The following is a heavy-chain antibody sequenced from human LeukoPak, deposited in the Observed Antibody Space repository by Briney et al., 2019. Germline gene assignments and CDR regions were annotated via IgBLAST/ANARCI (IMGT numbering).Heavy chain of an antibody. D-gene: IGHD3-22*01. CDR3: AKDTYYYDSSGYYPFDY. J-gene: IGHJ4*02. V-gene: IGHV3-23*01. CDR1: GFTFSSYA. CDR2: ISGSGGST. Sequence: GSLRLSCAASGFTFSSYAMSWIRQAPGKGLEWVSPISGSGGSTYYADSVKGRFTISRDNSKNTLYLQMNSLRAEDTAVYYCAKDTYYYDSSGYYPFDYWGQGTLVTVSS.